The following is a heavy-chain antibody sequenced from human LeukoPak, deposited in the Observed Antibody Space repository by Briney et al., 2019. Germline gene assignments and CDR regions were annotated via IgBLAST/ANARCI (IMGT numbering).Heavy chain of an antibody. CDR3: ARVAYRTLDY. CDR1: GGSIRSYY. Sequence: SETLSLTCTVSGGSIRSYYWSWIRQPPGKGLEWIGYIYYSGSTNYNPSLKSRVTISVDTSKNQFSLKPSSVTAADTAVYYCARVAYRTLDYWGQGTLVTVSS. V-gene: IGHV4-59*01. D-gene: IGHD1-7*01. CDR2: IYYSGST. J-gene: IGHJ4*02.